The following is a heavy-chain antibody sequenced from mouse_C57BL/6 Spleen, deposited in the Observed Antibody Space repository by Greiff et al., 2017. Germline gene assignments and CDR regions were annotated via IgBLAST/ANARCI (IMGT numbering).Heavy chain of an antibody. CDR3: ARSGDYDGAWFAY. D-gene: IGHD2-4*01. V-gene: IGHV1-80*01. CDR1: GYAFSSYW. CDR2: IYPGDGDT. Sequence: VKLQESGAELVKPGASVKISCKASGYAFSSYWMNWVKQRPGKGLEWIGQIYPGDGDTNYNGKFKGKATLTADKSSSTAYMQLSSLTSEDSAVYFCARSGDYDGAWFAYWGQGTLVTVSA. J-gene: IGHJ3*01.